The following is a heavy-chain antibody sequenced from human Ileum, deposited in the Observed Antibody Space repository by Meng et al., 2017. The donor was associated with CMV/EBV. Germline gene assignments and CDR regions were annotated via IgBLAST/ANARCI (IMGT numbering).Heavy chain of an antibody. D-gene: IGHD3-22*01. V-gene: IGHV3-30*17. Sequence: LSLTCAVSGFNFNNYAMHRVRQAPGKGLKWVGFISYDGYNKEYADSVNGRFTISRDNSKNTVDLQMNGLRVEDTALYYCARGGVVVAIKGPDYWGQGTLVTVSS. J-gene: IGHJ4*02. CDR3: ARGGVVVAIKGPDY. CDR2: ISYDGYNK. CDR1: GFNFNNYA.